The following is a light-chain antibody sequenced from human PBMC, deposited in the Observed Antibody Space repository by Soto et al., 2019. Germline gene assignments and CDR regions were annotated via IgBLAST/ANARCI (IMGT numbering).Light chain of an antibody. J-gene: IGLJ1*01. CDR1: SSDVGGYKY. V-gene: IGLV2-8*01. CDR3: SSYAGSNNYV. Sequence: QSVLTQPPSASGSPGQSVTISCTGTSSDVGGYKYVSWYQQYPGKAPKLMIYAVSKRPSGVPDRFSGSKSGNTASLTVSGLQAEDEPDSYCSSYAGSNNYVFGPGTQGTVL. CDR2: AVS.